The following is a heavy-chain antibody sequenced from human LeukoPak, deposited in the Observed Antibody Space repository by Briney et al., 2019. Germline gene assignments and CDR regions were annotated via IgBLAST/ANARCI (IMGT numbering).Heavy chain of an antibody. Sequence: PGGSLRLSCAASGFTFSGSAMHWVRQASGKGLEWVGRIRSKANSYATAYAASVKGRFTISRDDSKSIAYLQMNSLKTEDTAVYYCTRGRRATHDYWGQGTLVTVSS. CDR3: TRGRRATHDY. J-gene: IGHJ4*02. CDR2: IRSKANSYAT. D-gene: IGHD1-26*01. CDR1: GFTFSGSA. V-gene: IGHV3-73*01.